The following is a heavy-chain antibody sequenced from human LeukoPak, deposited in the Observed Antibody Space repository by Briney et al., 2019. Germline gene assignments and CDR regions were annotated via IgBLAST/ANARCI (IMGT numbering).Heavy chain of an antibody. V-gene: IGHV3-23*01. CDR2: ISGSGGTT. CDR3: AKRSEFNYFDY. J-gene: IGHJ4*02. Sequence: PGGPLRLSCAGSGFTFSRYGMNWVRQAPGKGLEWVSTISGSGGTTYYSDSVKGRFTISRDNSKNTMNLQMSGLRAEDTALYYCAKRSEFNYFDYWGRGTLVTVSS. CDR1: GFTFSRYG.